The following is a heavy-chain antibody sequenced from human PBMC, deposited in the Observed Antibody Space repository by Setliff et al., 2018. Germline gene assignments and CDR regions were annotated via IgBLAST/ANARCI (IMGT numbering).Heavy chain of an antibody. Sequence: GGSLRLSCAASGFTFSNAWMNWVRQAPGKGLEWVGRIKGKTDGLTTDYAAPVKGRFTISRDDSKNTLYLQMNSLKTEDTAVYYCTTDTSPTFGGVIGAAFDIWGQGTMVTVSS. V-gene: IGHV3-15*07. D-gene: IGHD3-16*01. CDR1: GFTFSNAW. CDR2: IKGKTDGLTT. CDR3: TTDTSPTFGGVIGAAFDI. J-gene: IGHJ3*02.